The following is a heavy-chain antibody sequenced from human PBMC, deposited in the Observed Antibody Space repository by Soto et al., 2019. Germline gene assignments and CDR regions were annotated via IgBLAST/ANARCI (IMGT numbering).Heavy chain of an antibody. Sequence: EVQLVESGGGLVKPGGSLRLSCAASGFTFSSYSMNWVRQAPGKGLEWVSSISSSSSYIYYADSVKGRFTISRDNAKNSLYLQMNSLRAEDTAVYYCARTRRITIFGVVIDIGVYYFDYWGQGTLVTVSS. CDR1: GFTFSSYS. V-gene: IGHV3-21*01. D-gene: IGHD3-3*01. J-gene: IGHJ4*02. CDR2: ISSSSSYI. CDR3: ARTRRITIFGVVIDIGVYYFDY.